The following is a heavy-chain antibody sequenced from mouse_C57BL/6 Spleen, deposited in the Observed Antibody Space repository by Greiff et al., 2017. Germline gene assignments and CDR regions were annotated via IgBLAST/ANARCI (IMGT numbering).Heavy chain of an antibody. CDR3: ARHGLPCFFFAD. V-gene: IGHV5-9*01. J-gene: IGHJ3*01. D-gene: IGHD2-2*01. CDR2: ISGGGGNT. Sequence: EVMLVESGGGLVKPGGSLKLSCAASGFTFSSYTMSWVRQTPEKRLEWVATISGGGGNTYYPDSVKGRFTISRDNAKNTLYLQMSSLRSEDTALYDCARHGLPCFFFADWGQGTLVTVSA. CDR1: GFTFSSYT.